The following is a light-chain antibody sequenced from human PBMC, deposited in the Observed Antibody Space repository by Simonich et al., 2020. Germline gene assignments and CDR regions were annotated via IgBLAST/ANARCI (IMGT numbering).Light chain of an antibody. V-gene: IGKV1-5*03. CDR3: QQYNSYPYT. Sequence: DIQMTQSPSTLSASVGDRVPITCWASQSISSWLAWYQQKPGKAPNLLIYKASSLESGFPSRFSGSGSGTEFTLTISSLQPDDFATYYCQQYNSYPYTFGQGTKLEIK. J-gene: IGKJ2*01. CDR1: QSISSW. CDR2: KAS.